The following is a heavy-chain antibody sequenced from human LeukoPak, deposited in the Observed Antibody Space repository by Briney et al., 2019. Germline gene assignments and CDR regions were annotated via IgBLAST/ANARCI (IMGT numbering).Heavy chain of an antibody. V-gene: IGHV3-30-3*01. D-gene: IGHD4-23*01. CDR2: ISYDGSNK. J-gene: IGHJ4*02. Sequence: GGSLRLSCAASGFTFSSYAMSWVRQAPGKGLEWVAVISYDGSNKYYADSVEGRFTISRDNSKNTLYLQMNSLRAEDTAVYYCAREAIFTSITPSDYWGQGTLVTVSS. CDR1: GFTFSSYA. CDR3: AREAIFTSITPSDY.